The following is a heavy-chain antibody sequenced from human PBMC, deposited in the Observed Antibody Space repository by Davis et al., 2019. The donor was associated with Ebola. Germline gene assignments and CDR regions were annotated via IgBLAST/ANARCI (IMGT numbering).Heavy chain of an antibody. CDR2: IDGPTTNT. D-gene: IGHD6-13*01. CDR3: SSWVSSHFDF. J-gene: IGHJ4*02. Sequence: GESLKISCVVSGFTFSTYDVNWVRQAPGKGLEWVSTIDGPTTNTHYGDSVKGRFTISRDNSKNTLFLQMDSLRPEDTAMYYCSSWVSSHFDFWGRGTLVTVSS. V-gene: IGHV3-23*05. CDR1: GFTFSTYD.